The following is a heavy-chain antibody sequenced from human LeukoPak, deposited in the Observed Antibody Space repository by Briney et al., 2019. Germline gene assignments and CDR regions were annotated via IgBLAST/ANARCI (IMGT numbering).Heavy chain of an antibody. CDR3: NIGPKVVPAARNFQH. CDR2: IKSKTDGGTT. D-gene: IGHD2-2*01. CDR1: GFTFNNAW. V-gene: IGHV3-15*01. J-gene: IGHJ1*01. Sequence: GGSLRLSCAASGFTFNNAWMSWVRQAPGKGLEWVGRIKSKTDGGTTDYGAPVKGRFTISRDDSKNTLYLQMNSLKTEDTAVYYCNIGPKVVPAARNFQHWVQGTLVTVSS.